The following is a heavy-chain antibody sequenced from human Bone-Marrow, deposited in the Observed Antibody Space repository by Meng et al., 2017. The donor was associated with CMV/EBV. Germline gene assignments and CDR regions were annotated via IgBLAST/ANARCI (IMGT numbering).Heavy chain of an antibody. CDR1: GFTFSSYD. CDR3: ARIHYYYGMDV. V-gene: IGHV3-13*01. J-gene: IGHJ6*02. CDR2: IGTACDT. Sequence: GESLKISCAASGFTFSSYDMHWVRQATGKGLEWVAAIGTACDTYYTGSVKGRFTIYRENAKNSLYLQMNSLRAGDTAVYYCARIHYYYGMDVWGQGTTVTVSS.